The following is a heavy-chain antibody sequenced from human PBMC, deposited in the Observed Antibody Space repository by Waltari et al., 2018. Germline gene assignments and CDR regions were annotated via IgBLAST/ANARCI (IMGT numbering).Heavy chain of an antibody. V-gene: IGHV5-10-1*01. CDR3: VRHRTTYPLEIDY. Sequence: EVQLVQSGAEVKKPEESLRISCEGSGYSFTSDWIRWVRQMPGKGLGGGGRIDPSDSFRNYGPAFEGHVTISVDQSLRTAYLQWDSLKASDTAIYYCVRHRTTYPLEIDYWGQGTLVTVSS. CDR2: IDPSDSFR. CDR1: GYSFTSDW. J-gene: IGHJ4*02. D-gene: IGHD2-2*01.